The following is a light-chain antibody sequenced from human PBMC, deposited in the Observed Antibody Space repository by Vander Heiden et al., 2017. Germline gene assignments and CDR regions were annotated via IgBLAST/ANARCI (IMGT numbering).Light chain of an antibody. Sequence: EVVLTQSPGTLSLSPGERATLSCRASQSVSTYVGWYQQKPGQAPRLLIYGASSRATGIPDRFSGSGSGTDFTLTISRLEPEDFAVYYCQQYGSSWYTFGQGTKLEIK. V-gene: IGKV3-20*01. CDR1: QSVSTY. J-gene: IGKJ2*01. CDR3: QQYGSSWYT. CDR2: GAS.